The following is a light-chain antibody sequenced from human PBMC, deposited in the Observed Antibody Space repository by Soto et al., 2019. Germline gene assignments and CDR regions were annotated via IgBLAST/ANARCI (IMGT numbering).Light chain of an antibody. Sequence: QSVLTQPASVSGSPGQSITISCTGTSSDVGGYNYVSWYQQHPGKAPKLMIYDVSNRPSGVSNRFSGSKSGNTASLTISGLQAVDEADYYCRSYSRSSIFWVFGTGTKVTVL. CDR3: RSYSRSSIFWV. V-gene: IGLV2-14*01. CDR2: DVS. J-gene: IGLJ1*01. CDR1: SSDVGGYNY.